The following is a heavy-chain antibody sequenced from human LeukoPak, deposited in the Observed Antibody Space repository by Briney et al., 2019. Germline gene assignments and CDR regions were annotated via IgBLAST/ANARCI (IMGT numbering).Heavy chain of an antibody. CDR3: ARKGSSGYYYPLDY. CDR2: ISSSSSYI. J-gene: IGHJ4*02. V-gene: IGHV3-21*01. D-gene: IGHD3-22*01. CDR1: GFTFSSYS. Sequence: GGSLRLSCAASGFTFSSYSMSWVRQGPRERLGWVSSISSSSSYIYYADSVKGRFTISRDNAKNSLYLQMNSLRAEDTAVYYCARKGSSGYYYPLDYWGQGTLVTVSS.